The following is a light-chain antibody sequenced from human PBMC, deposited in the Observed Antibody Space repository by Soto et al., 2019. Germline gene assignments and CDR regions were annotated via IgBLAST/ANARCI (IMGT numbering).Light chain of an antibody. CDR1: SSDVGGYNY. Sequence: QSVLTQPASVSGSPGQSITISCTGTSSDVGGYNYVSWYQQHPGKVPRLMIYEVSNRPSGLSNRFSGSKSGNKASLTISGLQAEDEADYYCSSYTSSNTWVFGGGTKLTVL. CDR2: EVS. CDR3: SSYTSSNTWV. V-gene: IGLV2-14*01. J-gene: IGLJ3*02.